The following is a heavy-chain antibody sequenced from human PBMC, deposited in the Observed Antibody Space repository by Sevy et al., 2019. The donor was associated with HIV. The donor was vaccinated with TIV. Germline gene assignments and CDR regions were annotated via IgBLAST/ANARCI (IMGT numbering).Heavy chain of an antibody. Sequence: GGSLRLSCAASGFTFTSYEMNWXRQAPGKGLEWLSYISNSGTTIYYSDSVKGRFTISRDNARNSLYLQMSSLRAEDTAVYYCARDLPPSATTVPHFDCWGQGTLVTVSS. D-gene: IGHD4-17*01. CDR1: GFTFTSYE. J-gene: IGHJ4*02. CDR2: ISNSGTTI. V-gene: IGHV3-48*03. CDR3: ARDLPPSATTVPHFDC.